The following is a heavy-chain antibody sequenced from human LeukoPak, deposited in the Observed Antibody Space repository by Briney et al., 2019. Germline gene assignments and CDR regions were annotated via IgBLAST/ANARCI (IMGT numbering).Heavy chain of an antibody. CDR2: ISSSSSYI. D-gene: IGHD2-2*01. J-gene: IGHJ1*01. CDR1: GFTFSSYS. CDR3: ARDEGEDPSAEYFQH. V-gene: IGHV3-21*01. Sequence: GGSLRLSCAASGFTFSSYSMNWVRQAPGKGLEWVSSISSSSSYIYYADSVKGRFTISRDNAKNSLYLQMNSLRAEDTAVYYCARDEGEDPSAEYFQHWGQGTLVTVSS.